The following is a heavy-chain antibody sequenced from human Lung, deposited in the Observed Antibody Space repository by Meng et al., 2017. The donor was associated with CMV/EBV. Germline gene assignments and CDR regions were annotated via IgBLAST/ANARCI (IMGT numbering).Heavy chain of an antibody. CDR3: ARERYLVPAASPDYYYYGMDV. Sequence: ASVKVSCKASEYTFTAYYIHWVRQAPGQGLEWMGWIDPNGGGTNYAQKFQDRVTMTSDTSIRTAYMELSRLRSDDAALYYCARERYLVPAASPDYYYYGMDVWGRGTTVXVSS. D-gene: IGHD2-2*01. V-gene: IGHV1-2*02. CDR2: IDPNGGGT. CDR1: EYTFTAYY. J-gene: IGHJ6*02.